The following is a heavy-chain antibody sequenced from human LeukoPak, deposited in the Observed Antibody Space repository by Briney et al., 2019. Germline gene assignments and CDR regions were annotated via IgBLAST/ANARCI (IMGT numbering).Heavy chain of an antibody. CDR3: ARRKETGKGPNWFDP. D-gene: IGHD1-1*01. J-gene: IGHJ5*02. V-gene: IGHV3-48*03. Sequence: GGSLRLSCAASGFTFSSYEMNWVRQAPGKGLEWVSYISSSGSTIYYADSVKGRFTISRDNAKNSLYLQMNSLRAEDTAVYYCARRKETGKGPNWFDPWGQEPWSPSPQ. CDR2: ISSSGSTI. CDR1: GFTFSSYE.